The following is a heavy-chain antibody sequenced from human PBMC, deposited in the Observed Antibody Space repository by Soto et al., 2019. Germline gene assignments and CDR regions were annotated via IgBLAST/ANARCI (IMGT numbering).Heavy chain of an antibody. CDR1: GFTFNRHS. J-gene: IGHJ6*02. CDR2: ISSNGDYI. CDR3: ARDSDSSGYFYYYGMDV. D-gene: IGHD3-22*01. V-gene: IGHV3-21*01. Sequence: VQLVESGGGVVQPGRSLRLSCAASGFTFNRHSVNWVRQAPGKGLEWVSSISSNGDYIYYSDSVRGRFTISRDNAKNSLYLQMNSLRAEDTAVYYCARDSDSSGYFYYYGMDVWGHGTTVTVSS.